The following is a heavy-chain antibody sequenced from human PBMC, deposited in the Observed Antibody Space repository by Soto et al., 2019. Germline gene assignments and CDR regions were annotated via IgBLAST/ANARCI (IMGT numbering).Heavy chain of an antibody. CDR3: ARSRIAAAYYYYYGMDV. V-gene: IGHV4-4*07. J-gene: IGHJ6*02. Sequence: SETLSLTCTVSGGSISSYYWSWIRQPAGKGLEWIGRIYTSGSTNYNPSLKSRVTMSVDTSKNQFSLKLSSVTAADTAVYYCARSRIAAAYYYYYGMDVWGQGTTVTVSS. CDR2: IYTSGST. D-gene: IGHD6-13*01. CDR1: GGSISSYY.